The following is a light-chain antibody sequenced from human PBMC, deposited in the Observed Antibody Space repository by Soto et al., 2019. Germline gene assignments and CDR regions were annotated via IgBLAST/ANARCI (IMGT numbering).Light chain of an antibody. J-gene: IGKJ1*01. CDR1: QSVSSY. CDR2: DAS. Sequence: EIVLTQSPATLSLSPGERATLSCRAGQSVSSYLAWYQQKPGQAPRLLIYDASNRATGIPARFSGSGSGTDFTLTISSLEPEDFAVYYCQQLKTFGQGTKVEIK. V-gene: IGKV3-11*01. CDR3: QQLKT.